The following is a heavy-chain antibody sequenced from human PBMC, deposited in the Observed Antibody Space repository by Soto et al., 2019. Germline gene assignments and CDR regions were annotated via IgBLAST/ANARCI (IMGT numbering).Heavy chain of an antibody. CDR1: GYSFAGFG. Sequence: QVQLVQSGAEVKKPGASVKVSCKASGYSFAGFGLHWVSQAPGQSLEWMGWINAGSGDTKYSQKFQDRVTINRDTSGNTAYLELSSLRSEDTAIYYCATSPSYYGSGSKPDSWGQGTRVTVSS. J-gene: IGHJ4*02. D-gene: IGHD3-10*01. V-gene: IGHV1-3*01. CDR3: ATSPSYYGSGSKPDS. CDR2: INAGSGDT.